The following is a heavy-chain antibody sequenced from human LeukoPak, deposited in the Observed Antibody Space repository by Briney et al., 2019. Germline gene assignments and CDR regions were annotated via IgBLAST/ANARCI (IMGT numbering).Heavy chain of an antibody. V-gene: IGHV3-7*01. Sequence: PGGSLRLSCAASGFSFSSNWMSWVRQAPGKGLEWVASMNQNGGAQHYIDSVKGRFTISRDNAKNSLFLQMNSLRAEDTVLYYXASXXXXATRWNYWGQGVLVTVSS. CDR1: GFSFSSNW. CDR3: ASXXXXATRWNY. CDR2: MNQNGGAQ. J-gene: IGHJ4*02. D-gene: IGHD5-24*01.